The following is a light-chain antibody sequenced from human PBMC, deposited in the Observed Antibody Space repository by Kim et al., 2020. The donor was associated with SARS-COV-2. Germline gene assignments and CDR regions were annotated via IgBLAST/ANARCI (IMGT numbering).Light chain of an antibody. Sequence: SPGERATLSCRARQSVSSSYLAWYQQNPGQAPRLLIYGTSTRATGIPDRFSGSGSGTDFTLTISRLESEDFAVYYCQQYGRSPLTFGGGTKVDIK. J-gene: IGKJ4*01. V-gene: IGKV3-20*01. CDR3: QQYGRSPLT. CDR1: QSVSSSY. CDR2: GTS.